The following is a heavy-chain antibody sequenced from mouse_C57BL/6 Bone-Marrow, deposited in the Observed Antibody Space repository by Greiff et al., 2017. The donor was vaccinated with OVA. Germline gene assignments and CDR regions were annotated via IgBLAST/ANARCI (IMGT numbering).Heavy chain of an antibody. CDR3: ARNERITTATYITF. CDR2: FYPGSGSI. D-gene: IGHD2-4*01. J-gene: IGHJ2*01. Sequence: VQLQQSGAELVKPGASVKLSCKASGYTFTEYSIHWVKQRPGQGLEWIGWFYPGSGSIKYNEKFKDKATLTADKSSSTVYMELSRLTSEDSAVDLWARNERITTATYITFWDQGNTPPVTS. V-gene: IGHV1-62-2*01. CDR1: GYTFTEYS.